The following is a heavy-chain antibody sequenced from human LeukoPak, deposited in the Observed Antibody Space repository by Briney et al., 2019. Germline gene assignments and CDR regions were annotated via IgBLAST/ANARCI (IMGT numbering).Heavy chain of an antibody. J-gene: IGHJ4*02. D-gene: IGHD3-10*01. CDR1: GGTFSSYA. CDR2: IIPIFGTA. V-gene: IGHV1-69*06. CDR3: ARERGSGSYPYFDY. Sequence: SVKVSCKASGGTFSSYAISWVRQAPGQGLEWMGGIIPIFGTANYAQKFQGRVTITADKSTSTAYMELSSLRSEDTAVYYCARERGSGSYPYFDYWSQGTLVTVSS.